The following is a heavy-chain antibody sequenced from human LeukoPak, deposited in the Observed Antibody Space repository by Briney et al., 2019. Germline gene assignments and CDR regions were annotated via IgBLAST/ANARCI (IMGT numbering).Heavy chain of an antibody. CDR3: ASSGSQHPDAFDI. J-gene: IGHJ3*02. CDR2: IYYSGTT. D-gene: IGHD1-26*01. CDR1: GGPYSNYY. V-gene: IGHV4-59*01. Sequence: ETLYLTCTVSGGPYSNYYWSWIRQPPGKGLEWSGYIYYSGTTNYNPSLKSRVTISVDTSKNQFSLKLSSVTAADTAVYYCASSGSQHPDAFDIWGQGTMVTVSS.